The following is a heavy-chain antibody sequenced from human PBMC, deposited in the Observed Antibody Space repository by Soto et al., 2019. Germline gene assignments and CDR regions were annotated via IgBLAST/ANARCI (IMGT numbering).Heavy chain of an antibody. D-gene: IGHD3-16*01. Sequence: GGSLRLSCAASGFTFSDYYMSWIRQAPGKGLEWVSYISSSGSTIYYADSVKGRFTISRDNAKNSLYLQMNSLRAEDTAVYYCARSQSYDYIWGARHVWGKGTTVTVSS. CDR3: ARSQSYDYIWGARHV. CDR2: ISSSGSTI. CDR1: GFTFSDYY. J-gene: IGHJ6*04. V-gene: IGHV3-11*01.